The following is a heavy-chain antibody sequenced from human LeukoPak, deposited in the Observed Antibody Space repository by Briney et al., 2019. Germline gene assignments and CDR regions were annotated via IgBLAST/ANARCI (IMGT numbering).Heavy chain of an antibody. D-gene: IGHD2-21*02. V-gene: IGHV3-23*01. CDR3: AKDMGGPAYCGGDCYSRFFQH. J-gene: IGHJ1*01. CDR1: GFTFSSYA. Sequence: GGSLRLSCAASGFTFSSYAMSWVRQAPGKGLEWVSGISDSGGSTYYADSVKGRFTISRDNSKNTLYLQMNSLRVEDTAVYYCAKDMGGPAYCGGDCYSRFFQHWGQGTLVTVSS. CDR2: ISDSGGST.